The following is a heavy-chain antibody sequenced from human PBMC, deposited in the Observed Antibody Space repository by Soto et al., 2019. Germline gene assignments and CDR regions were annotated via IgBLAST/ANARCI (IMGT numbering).Heavy chain of an antibody. CDR2: ISAYNGNT. J-gene: IGHJ2*01. V-gene: IGHV1-18*01. D-gene: IGHD3-22*01. CDR3: ARVPHFYDSSGYEGSFFDL. Sequence: QVQLVQSGAEVKKPGASVKVSCKASGYTFTSYGISWVRQAPGQGLEWMGWISAYNGNTNYAQKLQGRVTMTTDTSRSTAYMELSSLRSDDTAVYYCARVPHFYDSSGYEGSFFDLWGRGTLVTVSS. CDR1: GYTFTSYG.